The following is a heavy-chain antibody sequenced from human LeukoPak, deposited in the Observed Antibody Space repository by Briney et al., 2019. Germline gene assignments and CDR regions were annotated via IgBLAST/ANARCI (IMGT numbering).Heavy chain of an antibody. D-gene: IGHD6-6*01. J-gene: IGHJ6*02. CDR3: ASADSSSGTFYYYYGMDV. CDR2: INPSGGST. Sequence: ASVKVSCKASGYTFTSYYMHWVRQAPGQGLEWMGIINPSGGSTSYAQKFQGGVTMTRDTSTSTVYMELSSLRSEDTAVYYCASADSSSGTFYYYYGMDVWGQGTTVTVSS. V-gene: IGHV1-46*01. CDR1: GYTFTSYY.